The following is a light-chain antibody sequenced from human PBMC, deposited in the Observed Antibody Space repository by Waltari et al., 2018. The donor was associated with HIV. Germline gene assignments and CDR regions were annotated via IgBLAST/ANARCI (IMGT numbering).Light chain of an antibody. V-gene: IGLV7-46*01. CDR3: PLSYSGGPWV. Sequence: QAVVPQEPSLTVSPGDTVTPPCGSSTGAVTSGHYPYWFQQKPGQAPTTVIYDTKNKPSWTPARFSGSLVGDKAALTLSGAQPEDEACYYCPLSYSGGPWVFGGGTKLTVL. J-gene: IGLJ3*02. CDR1: TGAVTSGHY. CDR2: DTK.